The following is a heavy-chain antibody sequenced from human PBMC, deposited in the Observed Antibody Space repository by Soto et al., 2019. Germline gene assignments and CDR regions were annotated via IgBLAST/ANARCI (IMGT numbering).Heavy chain of an antibody. D-gene: IGHD6-13*01. V-gene: IGHV3-64D*06. CDR1: GFTFSNSA. J-gene: IGHJ4*02. CDR2: ISSSGGST. CDR3: VKGYSSSWYVWFDY. Sequence: GGSLRLSCSASGFTFSNSAMHWVRQAPGKGLEYVSAISSSGGSTYYADSVKGRFTISRDNSKNTLYLQMSSLRVEDTAVYYCVKGYSSSWYVWFDYWGQGTLVPSPQ.